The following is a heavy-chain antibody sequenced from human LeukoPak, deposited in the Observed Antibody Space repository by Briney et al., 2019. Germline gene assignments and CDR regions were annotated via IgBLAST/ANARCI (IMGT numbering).Heavy chain of an antibody. V-gene: IGHV4-30-2*05. CDR2: IYHSGST. D-gene: IGHD3/OR15-3a*01. J-gene: IGHJ4*02. Sequence: PSQTLSLTCAVSGGSISSGGYSWSWIRQPPGKGLEWIGYIYHSGSTYYNPSLKSRVTISVDTSKNQISLKLSSVTAADTAVYYCARVDPFNYFDYWGQGTLVTVSS. CDR1: GGSISSGGYS. CDR3: ARVDPFNYFDY.